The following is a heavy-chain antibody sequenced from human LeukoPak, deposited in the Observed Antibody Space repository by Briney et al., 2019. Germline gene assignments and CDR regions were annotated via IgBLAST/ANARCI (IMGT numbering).Heavy chain of an antibody. D-gene: IGHD3-22*01. CDR2: ISSSSYI. J-gene: IGHJ4*02. CDR3: ARPVYYDSSGYFGY. Sequence: GGSLRLSCAASGFTFSTYNMNWVRQAPGKGLEWVSSISSSSYIYYADSVKGRFTISRDNAKNSLYLQMNSLRAEDTAVYYCARPVYYDSSGYFGYWGQGTLVTVSS. CDR1: GFTFSTYN. V-gene: IGHV3-21*01.